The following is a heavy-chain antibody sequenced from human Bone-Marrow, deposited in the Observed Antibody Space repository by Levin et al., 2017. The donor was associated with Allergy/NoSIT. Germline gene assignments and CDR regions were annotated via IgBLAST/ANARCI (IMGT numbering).Heavy chain of an antibody. J-gene: IGHJ4*02. CDR3: ARGGQNIVGVPSAPWGY. CDR1: GYTFTAYY. V-gene: IGHV1-2*06. D-gene: IGHD2-2*01. CDR2: INPNSGGT. Sequence: ASVKVSCKASGYTFTAYYVHWVRQAPGQGLEWMGHINPNSGGTNYAQKFQGRVTMTRDTSTSTAYMELSRLTSDDTAVYYCARGGQNIVGVPSAPWGYWGQGTLVTVSS.